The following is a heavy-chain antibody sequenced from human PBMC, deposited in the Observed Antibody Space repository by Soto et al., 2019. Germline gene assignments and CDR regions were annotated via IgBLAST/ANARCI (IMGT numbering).Heavy chain of an antibody. CDR2: IYYSGST. Sequence: QVQLQESGPGLVKPSQTLSLTCTVSGGSISSGGYYWSWSRQHPGKGLEWIGYIYYSGSTYYNPSLKSRVTRPVDTSKNQFSLKLSSVTAADTAVYYCARFKGYDFWSGYYPGSIFWGQGTLVTVSS. J-gene: IGHJ4*02. CDR3: ARFKGYDFWSGYYPGSIF. D-gene: IGHD3-3*01. V-gene: IGHV4-31*03. CDR1: GGSISSGGYY.